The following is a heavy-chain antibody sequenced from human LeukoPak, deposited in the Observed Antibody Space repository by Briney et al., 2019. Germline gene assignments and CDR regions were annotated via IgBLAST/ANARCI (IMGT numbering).Heavy chain of an antibody. D-gene: IGHD6-25*01. J-gene: IGHJ3*02. CDR2: IYYSGST. CDR3: ARDEGLSGAFDS. CDR1: GGSISSGGYY. V-gene: IGHV4-31*03. Sequence: SETLSLTCTVSGGSISSGGYYWSWIRQHPGKGLEWIGYIYYSGSTYYNPSLKSRVTTSEDTSKNQFSLKLSSVTAADTAVYYSARDEGLSGAFDSWGQGTMVTVSS.